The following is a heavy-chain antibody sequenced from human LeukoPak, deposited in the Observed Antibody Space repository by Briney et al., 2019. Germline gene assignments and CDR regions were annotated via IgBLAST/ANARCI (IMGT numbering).Heavy chain of an antibody. CDR3: ARLRGGLSAMLRGVNVDY. CDR2: IYHTGST. V-gene: IGHV4-39*01. D-gene: IGHD3-10*01. CDR1: GDSFNYNAYY. J-gene: IGHJ4*02. Sequence: SETLSLTCIVSGDSFNYNAYYWGWIRQPPGKGLEWIGSIYHTGSTYYTPSLSSRVTMSLDTSTNQFSLRLSSVTAADTAVYYCARLRGGLSAMLRGVNVDYWGQGILVTVSS.